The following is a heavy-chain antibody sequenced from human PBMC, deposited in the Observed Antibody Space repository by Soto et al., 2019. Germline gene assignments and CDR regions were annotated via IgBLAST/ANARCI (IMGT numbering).Heavy chain of an antibody. V-gene: IGHV3-23*01. J-gene: IGHJ6*02. Sequence: PGGSLRLSCAASGFTFSSYAMSWVRQAPGKGLEWVSAISGSGGSTYCADSVKGRFTISRDNSKNTLYLQMNSLRAEDTTVYYCAKXPHSSSSPYYYYYGMDVWGQGTTVTVSS. CDR1: GFTFSSYA. D-gene: IGHD6-6*01. CDR2: ISGSGGST. CDR3: AKXPHSSSSPYYYYYGMDV.